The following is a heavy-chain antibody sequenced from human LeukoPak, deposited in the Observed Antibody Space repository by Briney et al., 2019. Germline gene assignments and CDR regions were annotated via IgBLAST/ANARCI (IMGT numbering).Heavy chain of an antibody. CDR1: GFTFSSYG. Sequence: GGSLRLSCAASGFTFSSYGMHWVRQAPGKGLEWVAVISYDGSNKYYADSVKGRFTISRDNSKNTLYLQMNSLRAEDTAVYYCARGATYGGGFDYWGQGTLVTVSS. V-gene: IGHV3-30*03. CDR3: ARGATYGGGFDY. CDR2: ISYDGSNK. J-gene: IGHJ4*02. D-gene: IGHD3-16*01.